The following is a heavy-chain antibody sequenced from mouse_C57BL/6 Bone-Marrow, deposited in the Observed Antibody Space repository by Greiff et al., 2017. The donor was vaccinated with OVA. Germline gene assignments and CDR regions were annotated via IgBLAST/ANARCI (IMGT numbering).Heavy chain of an antibody. J-gene: IGHJ1*01. CDR2: ISSGGSYT. D-gene: IGHD2-3*01. CDR1: GFTFSTYG. CDR3: TRRDGYNWYFDV. Sequence: EVQLVESGGDLVKPGGSLKLSCAASGFTFSTYGMSWVRQTPDKRLEWVATISSGGSYTYYPDSVEGRFTISRDNAKNTLYLQMSSLKSEDTAMYDCTRRDGYNWYFDVWGAGTTVTVSS. V-gene: IGHV5-6*01.